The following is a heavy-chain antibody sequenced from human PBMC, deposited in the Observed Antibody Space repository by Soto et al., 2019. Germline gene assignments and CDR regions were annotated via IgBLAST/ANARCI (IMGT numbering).Heavy chain of an antibody. CDR3: ARGRADFEDHC. D-gene: IGHD2-21*01. J-gene: IGHJ4*02. Sequence: SSETLCLTDTVSGGTISGYYWSWIRQPPGKGLEWIGYIYYSGTTVYNPSLRSRVSMSVDTSKNQFSLNLSSVTAADTAVYYCARGRADFEDHCWGQGTLVTVSP. CDR2: IYYSGTT. CDR1: GGTISGYY. V-gene: IGHV4-59*01.